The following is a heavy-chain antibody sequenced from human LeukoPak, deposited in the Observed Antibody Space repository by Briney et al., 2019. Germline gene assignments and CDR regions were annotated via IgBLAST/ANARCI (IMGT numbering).Heavy chain of an antibody. CDR2: INPSGGST. Sequence: ASVKVSCKASGYTFTSYYMHWVRQAPGQGLEWMGIINPSGGSTSYAEKFQGRATMTRDTSTSIVYMELSSLRFEDTAVYYCARGYNWNDPGDYWGQGTLVTVSS. J-gene: IGHJ4*02. D-gene: IGHD1-1*01. V-gene: IGHV1-46*01. CDR1: GYTFTSYY. CDR3: ARGYNWNDPGDY.